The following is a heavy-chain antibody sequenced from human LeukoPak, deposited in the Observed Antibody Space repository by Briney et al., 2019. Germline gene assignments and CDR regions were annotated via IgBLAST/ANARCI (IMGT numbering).Heavy chain of an antibody. D-gene: IGHD1-14*01. J-gene: IGHJ4*02. CDR2: IIPIFGTA. CDR3: ARAKNRGKNPYYFDY. V-gene: IGHV1-69*13. CDR1: GGTFSSYA. Sequence: SVKVSCKASGGTFSSYAISWVRQAPGQGLEWMGGIIPIFGTANYAQKFQGRVTITADESTSTAYMELSSLRSEDTAVNYCARAKNRGKNPYYFDYWGQGTLVTVSS.